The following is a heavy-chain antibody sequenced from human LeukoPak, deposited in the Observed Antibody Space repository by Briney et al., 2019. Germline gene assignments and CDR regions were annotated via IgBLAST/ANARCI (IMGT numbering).Heavy chain of an antibody. V-gene: IGHV4-39*01. Sequence: SETLSLTCSVSGGSVTSGGFYWGWLRQPPGKGPEWIATIYYYNPSLQSRVTISIDTSRNQFSLRLTSVTATDTAVYHCARHSGSGSLSRPFDPWGQGTLVTVSS. CDR1: GGSVTSGGFY. J-gene: IGHJ5*02. CDR3: ARHSGSGSLSRPFDP. CDR2: IY. D-gene: IGHD3-10*01.